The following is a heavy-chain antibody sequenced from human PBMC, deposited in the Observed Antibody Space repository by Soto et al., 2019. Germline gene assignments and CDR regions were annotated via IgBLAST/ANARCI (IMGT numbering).Heavy chain of an antibody. D-gene: IGHD2-15*01. Sequence: SETLSLTCSVSGSSISGDYYWSWIRQSPEKGLEWIGYIYYSGSSYSNPALQSRLSMSLDTSKNQFPLKLRSVIAADTAVYSCARGGARWPGYFDSWGQGALVTVSS. CDR3: ARGGARWPGYFDS. CDR1: GSSISGDYY. CDR2: IYYSGSS. V-gene: IGHV4-30-4*08. J-gene: IGHJ4*02.